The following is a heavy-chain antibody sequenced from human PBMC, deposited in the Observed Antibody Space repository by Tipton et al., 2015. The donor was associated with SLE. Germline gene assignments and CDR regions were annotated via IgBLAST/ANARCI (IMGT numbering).Heavy chain of an antibody. CDR3: AKDYIVGATTGLIDS. Sequence: SLRLSCVAPGFAGSGLNFDHFAMHWVRQAPGKGLEWGSGISWNSGDIQYADSVEGRFTISRDNARNSLYLHITSLKGDDTAFCYCAKDYIVGATTGLIDSWGQGTLVTVSS. D-gene: IGHD1-26*01. CDR2: ISWNSGDI. J-gene: IGHJ4*02. V-gene: IGHV3-9*01. CDR1: GFAGSGLNFDHFA.